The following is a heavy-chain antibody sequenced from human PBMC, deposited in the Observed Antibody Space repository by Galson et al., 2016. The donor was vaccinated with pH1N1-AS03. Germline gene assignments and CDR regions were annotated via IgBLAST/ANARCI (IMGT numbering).Heavy chain of an antibody. CDR2: ITSSGGSGSTI. CDR1: GFTFGDYY. Sequence: SLRLSCAASGFTFGDYYMSWIRQAPGKGLEWISCITSSGGSGSTIYYADSVKGRFTISRDNAKNSLYLQMNSLIAEDTAIYYCARTSGAYFGSAFDIWGQGTMVTVSS. J-gene: IGHJ3*02. D-gene: IGHD1-26*01. V-gene: IGHV3-11*04. CDR3: ARTSGAYFGSAFDI.